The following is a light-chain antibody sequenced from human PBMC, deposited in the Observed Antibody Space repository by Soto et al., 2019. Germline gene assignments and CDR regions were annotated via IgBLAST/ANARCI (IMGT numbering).Light chain of an antibody. CDR2: DVS. V-gene: IGLV2-14*03. CDR3: SSYTTSNTRQIV. Sequence: QSVLTQPASMSWSPGQSITISCTGTSSDVGGYNYVSWYQHHPGKAPKLMIYDVSNRPSGVSNRFSGSKSGNAASLTISGLQPEDEADYYCSSYTTSNTRQIVFGTGTKVTVL. J-gene: IGLJ1*01. CDR1: SSDVGGYNY.